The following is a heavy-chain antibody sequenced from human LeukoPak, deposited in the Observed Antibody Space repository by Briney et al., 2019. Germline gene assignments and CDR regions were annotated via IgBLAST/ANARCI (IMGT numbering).Heavy chain of an antibody. Sequence: GGSLRLSCAASGFTFSSYGMHWVRQAPGKGLEWVAVISYDGSNKYYADSVKGRFTISRDNSKNTLYLQMNSLRAEDTAVYYCAKAEDSITMIPPLAYWGQGTLVTVPS. CDR1: GFTFSSYG. CDR2: ISYDGSNK. J-gene: IGHJ4*02. D-gene: IGHD3-22*01. V-gene: IGHV3-30*18. CDR3: AKAEDSITMIPPLAY.